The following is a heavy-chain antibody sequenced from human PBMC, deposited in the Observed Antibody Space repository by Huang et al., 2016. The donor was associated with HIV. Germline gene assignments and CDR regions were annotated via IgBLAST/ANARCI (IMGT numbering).Heavy chain of an antibody. J-gene: IGHJ4*02. CDR3: ARGSRQGKYYYGSGTAY. CDR2: SKSDGSST. CDR1: GFTFSSYW. Sequence: EVQLVESGGGLVQPGGSLRLSCAASGFTFSSYWMHWVRQVPGKGLVWCAHSKSDGSSTSHADSVKGRFTISRDNAKNTLYLQMNSLRAEDTAVYYCARGSRQGKYYYGSGTAYWGQGTLVTVSS. D-gene: IGHD3-10*01. V-gene: IGHV3-74*01.